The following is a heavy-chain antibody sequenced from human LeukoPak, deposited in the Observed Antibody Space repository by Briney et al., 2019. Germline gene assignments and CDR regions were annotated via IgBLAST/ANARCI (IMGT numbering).Heavy chain of an antibody. CDR1: GDSISSGSYY. Sequence: SETLSLTCSVSGDSISSGSYYWSWIRQPAGKGLEWIGRIYTSGSTNYIPSLKSRLTISVDTSKNQFSLRLSSVTAADTAVYYCARVTGYIVEDYFDYWGQGTLVTVSS. J-gene: IGHJ4*02. V-gene: IGHV4-61*02. D-gene: IGHD3-22*01. CDR3: ARVTGYIVEDYFDY. CDR2: IYTSGST.